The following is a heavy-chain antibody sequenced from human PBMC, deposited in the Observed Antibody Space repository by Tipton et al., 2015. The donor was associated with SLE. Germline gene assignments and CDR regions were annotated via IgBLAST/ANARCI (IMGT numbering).Heavy chain of an antibody. V-gene: IGHV1-2*02. J-gene: IGHJ3*02. CDR2: LNPNSGGT. CDR1: GYTSTGYY. Sequence: QSGAEVKKPGASVKVSCKASGYTSTGYYMHWVRQAPGQGLEWMGWLNPNSGGTNYAQTFQGRVTMTRDTSISTAYMELSRLRSDDTAVYYCAHDILTGGDAIDIWGQGTMVTVSS. D-gene: IGHD3-9*01. CDR3: AHDILTGGDAIDI.